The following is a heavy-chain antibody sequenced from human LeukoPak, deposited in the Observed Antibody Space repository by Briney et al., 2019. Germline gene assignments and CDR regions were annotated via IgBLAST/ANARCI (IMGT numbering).Heavy chain of an antibody. CDR3: ARSFSNTVRGVGDS. CDR1: GFTFSNYW. Sequence: GGSLRPSCAASGFTFSNYWMNWVRQVPGKGLMWVSRMSGDGSSTNYADSVKGRFTISRDNAKNTLYLQMNSLRVEDTALYYCARSFSNTVRGVGDSWGQGTLVTVSS. V-gene: IGHV3-74*01. CDR2: MSGDGSST. D-gene: IGHD3-10*01. J-gene: IGHJ4*02.